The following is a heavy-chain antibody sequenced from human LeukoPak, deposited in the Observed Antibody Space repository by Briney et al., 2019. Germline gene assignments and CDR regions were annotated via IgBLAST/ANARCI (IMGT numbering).Heavy chain of an antibody. D-gene: IGHD6-19*01. J-gene: IGHJ3*02. CDR3: ARDLEQWLIGAFNI. CDR2: IIPIFGTA. V-gene: IGHV1-69*13. Sequence: SVKVSCKASGGTFSSYAISWVRQAPGQGLEWMGGIIPIFGTANYAQKFQGRVTITADESTSTAYMELSSLRSDDTAVYYCARDLEQWLIGAFNIWGQGTMVTVSS. CDR1: GGTFSSYA.